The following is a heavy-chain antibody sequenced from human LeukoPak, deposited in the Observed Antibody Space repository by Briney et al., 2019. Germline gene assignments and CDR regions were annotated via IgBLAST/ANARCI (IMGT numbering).Heavy chain of an antibody. CDR1: GYTFTSYG. CDR2: ISAYNGNT. D-gene: IGHD3-22*01. CDR3: ARSLGYYDSSGYHLNYYYYYYMDV. J-gene: IGHJ6*03. V-gene: IGHV1-18*01. Sequence: GASVKVSCKASGYTFTSYGISWVQQAPGQGLEWMGWISAYNGNTNYAQKLQGRVTMTTDTSTSTAYMELRSLRSDDTAVYYCARSLGYYDSSGYHLNYYYYYYMDVWGKGTTVTVSS.